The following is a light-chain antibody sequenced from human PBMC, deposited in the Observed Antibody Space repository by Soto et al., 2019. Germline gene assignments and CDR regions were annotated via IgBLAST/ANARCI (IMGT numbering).Light chain of an antibody. CDR3: SSYTSSTTWV. Sequence: QSALTQPASVSGSPGQSSTISCTGISGDVGAYNYVSWYQQHPGKAPKLMIYEVSNRPSGVSDRFSGSKSGNTASLTISGLQAEDEAYYYCSSYTSSTTWVFGGGTKLTV. V-gene: IGLV2-14*01. CDR2: EVS. J-gene: IGLJ3*02. CDR1: SGDVGAYNY.